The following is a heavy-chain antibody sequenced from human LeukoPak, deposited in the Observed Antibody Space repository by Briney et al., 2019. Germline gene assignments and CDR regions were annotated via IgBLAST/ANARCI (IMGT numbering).Heavy chain of an antibody. V-gene: IGHV4-34*01. CDR2: INHSGST. CDR3: ARVSGSKDY. D-gene: IGHD3-3*01. Sequence: SETLSLTCAVYGGSFSGYHWSWIRQPPGKGLEWIGEINHSGSTNYNPSLKSRVTISVDTSKNQFSLKLSSVTAADTAVYYCARVSGSKDYWGQGTLVTVSS. J-gene: IGHJ4*02. CDR1: GGSFSGYH.